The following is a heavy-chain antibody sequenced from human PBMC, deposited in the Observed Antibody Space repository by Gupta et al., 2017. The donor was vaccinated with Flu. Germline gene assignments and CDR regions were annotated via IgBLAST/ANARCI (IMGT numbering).Heavy chain of an antibody. J-gene: IGHJ3*02. CDR2: IHTSGST. V-gene: IGHV4-61*02. D-gene: IGHD2-8*01. CDR3: ARGVPHTEVLMAYDAFDI. Sequence: QVQLQESGPGLVKPSQTLSLTCTVSGGSISSGSYYWNWIRQPAGKGLEWIGRIHTSGSTNPSLNSRVTTSLDTSKNQFSLELTSVTAADTAVYYCARGVPHTEVLMAYDAFDIWGQGTVVTVSS. CDR1: GGSISSGSYY.